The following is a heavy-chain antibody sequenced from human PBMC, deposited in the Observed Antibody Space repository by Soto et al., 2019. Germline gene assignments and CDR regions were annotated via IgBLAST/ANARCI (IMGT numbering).Heavy chain of an antibody. D-gene: IGHD1-26*01. CDR2: INHSGST. J-gene: IGHJ5*02. CDR3: ARHPSGTYSIMAS. V-gene: IGHV4-34*01. Sequence: SETLSLTCAVYGGSFSGYYWTWIRQPPGTGLEWIGEINHSGSTNYNPSLKSRVTISVDTSKTQFSLMLTSVTAADTAVYYCARHPSGTYSIMASWGQGTLVTVSS. CDR1: GGSFSGYY.